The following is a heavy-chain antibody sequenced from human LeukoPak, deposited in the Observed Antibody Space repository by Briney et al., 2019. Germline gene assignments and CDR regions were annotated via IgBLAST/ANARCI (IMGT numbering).Heavy chain of an antibody. V-gene: IGHV3-7*01. CDR3: ARSRSKGPARYFDY. CDR2: IKEDGSEK. J-gene: IGHJ4*02. Sequence: GGSLRLSCAASGFTFSSYWMSWVRQAPGKGLEWVTDIKEDGSEKYYVDSVKGRFTISRDNAKNSLYLQMNSLRAEDTAVYYCARSRSKGPARYFDYWGQGTLVTVSS. CDR1: GFTFSSYW. D-gene: IGHD6-6*01.